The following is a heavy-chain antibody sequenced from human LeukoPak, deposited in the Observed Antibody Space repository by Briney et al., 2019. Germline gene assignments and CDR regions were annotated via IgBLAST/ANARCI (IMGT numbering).Heavy chain of an antibody. J-gene: IGHJ6*03. CDR2: INHSGST. Sequence: GTLRLSCAASGFIFSSHGMNWVRQPPGKGLEWIGEINHSGSTNYNPSLKSRVTISVDTSKNQFSLKLSSVTAADTAVYYCARPYMDVWGKGTTVTISS. V-gene: IGHV4-34*01. CDR3: ARPYMDV. CDR1: GFIFSSHG.